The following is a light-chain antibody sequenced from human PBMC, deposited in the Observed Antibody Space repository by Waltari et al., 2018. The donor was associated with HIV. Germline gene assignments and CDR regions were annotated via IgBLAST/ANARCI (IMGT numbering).Light chain of an antibody. CDR3: QAWDSSTDVV. Sequence: SYHLTQPPSVSVSPGQTATITCSGDELGDKYTCWYQQRPGQSHGLVTYQKTKRPSGIPVGLSGSASGNTATLTISGTEAVDEADYYCQAWDSSTDVVFGGGTKLTVL. CDR2: QKT. CDR1: ELGDKY. J-gene: IGLJ3*02. V-gene: IGLV3-1*01.